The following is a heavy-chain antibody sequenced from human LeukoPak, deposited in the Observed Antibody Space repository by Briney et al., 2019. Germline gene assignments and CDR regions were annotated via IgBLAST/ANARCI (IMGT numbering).Heavy chain of an antibody. D-gene: IGHD1-14*01. Sequence: PGGSLRLSCAASGFTFSSYGMHWVRQAPGKGLEWVAFIRYDGSNKYYADSVKGRFTISRDNSKNTLYLQMNSLRAEDTAVYYCAKDFSGPETVGTVDYWGQGTLVTVSS. CDR2: IRYDGSNK. V-gene: IGHV3-30*02. J-gene: IGHJ4*02. CDR3: AKDFSGPETVGTVDY. CDR1: GFTFSSYG.